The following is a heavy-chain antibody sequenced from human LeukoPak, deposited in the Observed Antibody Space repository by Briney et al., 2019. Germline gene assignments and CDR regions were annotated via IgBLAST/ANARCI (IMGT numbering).Heavy chain of an antibody. CDR3: AREGFGELSYLDY. CDR2: INHSGST. Sequence: SETLSLTCAVYGGSFSGHYWSWIRQPPGKGLEWIGEINHSGSTNYNPSLKSRVTISVDTSKNQFSLKLSSVTAADTAVYYCAREGFGELSYLDYWGQGTLVTVSS. CDR1: GGSFSGHY. D-gene: IGHD3-10*01. V-gene: IGHV4-34*01. J-gene: IGHJ4*02.